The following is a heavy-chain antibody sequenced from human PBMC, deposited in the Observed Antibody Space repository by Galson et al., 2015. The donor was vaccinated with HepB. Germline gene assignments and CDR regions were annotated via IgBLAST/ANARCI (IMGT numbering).Heavy chain of an antibody. CDR3: ARERKDGHNYGFFDA. CDR1: GFSFGDYY. CDR2: ISRTGTTP. Sequence: SLRLSCAGSGFSFGDYYISWIRQPPGKGLEWISYISRTGTTPYYADSVKGRFTVSRDNANVSVFLELNSLRVDDRAIYYCARERKDGHNYGFFDAWGQGALVTVSS. V-gene: IGHV3-11*01. D-gene: IGHD5-18*01. J-gene: IGHJ4*02.